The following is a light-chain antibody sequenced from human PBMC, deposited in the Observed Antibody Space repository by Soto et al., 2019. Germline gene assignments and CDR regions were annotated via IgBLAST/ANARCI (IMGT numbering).Light chain of an antibody. CDR2: GAS. J-gene: IGKJ5*01. Sequence: EIVLTHSPGTLSLSPGERATISCRASQSVTSNYLAWYQQKPGQAPRLLIYGASSRATGIPDRFSGSGSGTDFTLTISRLEPEDFAVYYCQQYGSSPITFGKGTRLEI. CDR3: QQYGSSPIT. CDR1: QSVTSNY. V-gene: IGKV3-20*01.